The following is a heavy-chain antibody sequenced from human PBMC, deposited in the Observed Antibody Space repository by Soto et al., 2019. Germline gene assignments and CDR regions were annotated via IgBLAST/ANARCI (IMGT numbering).Heavy chain of an antibody. CDR2: IDPSDSYT. Sequence: EVQLVQSGAEVKKPGESLRISCKGSGYSFTSYWISWVRQMPGKGLEWMGRIDPSDSYTNYSPSFQGHVTISADKSISTAYLQWSSLKASDTAMYYCARLGIAAADTLYYYGMDVWGQGTTVTVSS. J-gene: IGHJ6*02. D-gene: IGHD6-13*01. CDR3: ARLGIAAADTLYYYGMDV. V-gene: IGHV5-10-1*03. CDR1: GYSFTSYW.